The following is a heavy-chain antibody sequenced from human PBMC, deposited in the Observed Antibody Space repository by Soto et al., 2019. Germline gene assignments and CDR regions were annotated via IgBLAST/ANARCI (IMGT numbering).Heavy chain of an antibody. CDR3: AKIPATRDFYRYGLDV. V-gene: IGHV3-23*01. CDR1: GFTFSSYA. J-gene: IGHJ6*02. D-gene: IGHD2-21*02. CDR2: ISASGDRT. Sequence: DVQLLESGGGLAQPGGSLRISCLASGFTFSSYAMDWVRQAPGKGLESISSISASGDRTYYADSVKGRFTISRDNSKNLLFLQMNHLRAGEPAVYYCAKIPATRDFYRYGLDVWGQGAAVTVSS.